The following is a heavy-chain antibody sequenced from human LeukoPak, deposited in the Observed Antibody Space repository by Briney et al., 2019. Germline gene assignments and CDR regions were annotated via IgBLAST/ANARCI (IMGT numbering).Heavy chain of an antibody. CDR1: GGSFSGYY. D-gene: IGHD2-21*01. J-gene: IGHJ4*02. CDR2: INHSGST. V-gene: IGHV4-34*01. CDR3: ARKVSIRGGFH. Sequence: SETLSLTCAVYGGSFSGYYWSWLRQPPGKGLEWIGEINHSGSTSYNPSLKSRITISVDTSKNQFSLKLISVTAADTAVYYCARKVSIRGGFHWGQGTLVTVSS.